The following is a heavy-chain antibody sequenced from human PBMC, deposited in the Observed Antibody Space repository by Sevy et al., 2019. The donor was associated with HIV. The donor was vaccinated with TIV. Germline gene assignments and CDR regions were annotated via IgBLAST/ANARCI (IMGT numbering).Heavy chain of an antibody. D-gene: IGHD4-17*01. Sequence: GGSLRLACAVSGFTFDDYGMSWVRQAPGKGLEWVSGINWSGASTDYADSVKGRFTISRDNAKNSLYLQMNSLRAEDTAFYYCARDRTPVTTYFDYWGQGTLVTVSS. J-gene: IGHJ4*02. CDR2: INWSGAST. V-gene: IGHV3-20*04. CDR3: ARDRTPVTTYFDY. CDR1: GFTFDDYG.